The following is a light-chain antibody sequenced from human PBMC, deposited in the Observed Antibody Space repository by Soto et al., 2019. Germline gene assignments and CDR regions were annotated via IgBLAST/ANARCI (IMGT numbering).Light chain of an antibody. Sequence: QSALPQPASVSGSPGQTITISCTGSSSDVGGYNYVSWYQQHPGKAPKLMIYEVNNRPSGVSNRFSGSKSGNTASLTISGLQAEDEADYYCSSYTSSSTQVLGGGTKLTVL. CDR3: SSYTSSSTQV. CDR1: SSDVGGYNY. V-gene: IGLV2-14*01. J-gene: IGLJ3*02. CDR2: EVN.